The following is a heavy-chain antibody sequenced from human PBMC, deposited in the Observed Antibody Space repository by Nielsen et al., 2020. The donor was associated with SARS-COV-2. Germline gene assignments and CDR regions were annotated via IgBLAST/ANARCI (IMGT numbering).Heavy chain of an antibody. J-gene: IGHJ4*02. D-gene: IGHD3-16*02. CDR3: AKFMANYVWGSYRPTPFDY. CDR2: ISSSSSYI. V-gene: IGHV3-21*04. Sequence: GGSLRLSCAASGFTFSSYSMNWVRQAPGKGLEWVSSISSSSSYIYYADSVKGRFTISRDNAKNSLYLQMNSLRADDTAVYYCAKFMANYVWGSYRPTPFDYWGQGTLVTVSS. CDR1: GFTFSSYS.